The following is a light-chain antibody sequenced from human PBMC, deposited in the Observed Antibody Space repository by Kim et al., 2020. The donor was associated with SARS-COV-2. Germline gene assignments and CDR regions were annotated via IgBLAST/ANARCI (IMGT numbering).Light chain of an antibody. Sequence: SYELTQPPSVSVDPGKTARITCGGNDIGSKSVHWYQQKPGQAPVLVIYYDRERPSAIPERFSGSNSGNTATLTISRVEAGDEDDYYCQLWDRTSDHRVFG. CDR1: DIGSKS. J-gene: IGLJ3*02. CDR3: QLWDRTSDHRV. V-gene: IGLV3-21*04. CDR2: YDR.